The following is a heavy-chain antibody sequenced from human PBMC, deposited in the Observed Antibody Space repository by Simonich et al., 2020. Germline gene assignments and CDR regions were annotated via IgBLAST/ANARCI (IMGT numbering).Heavy chain of an antibody. V-gene: IGHV3-33*01. J-gene: IGHJ4*02. Sequence: QVQLVESGGGVVQPGRSLRLSCAASGFTFSSYGMHWVRQAPGKGLEVVAVIWYDGSNKYYADSVKGRLTISRDNSKNTLYLQMNSLRAEDTAVYYCARDRYCSGGSCYYFDYCGQGTLVTVSS. CDR1: GFTFSSYG. D-gene: IGHD2-15*01. CDR3: ARDRYCSGGSCYYFDY. CDR2: IWYDGSNK.